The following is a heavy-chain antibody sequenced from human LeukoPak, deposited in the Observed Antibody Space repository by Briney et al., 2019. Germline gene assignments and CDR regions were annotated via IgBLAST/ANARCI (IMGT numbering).Heavy chain of an antibody. Sequence: SETLSLTCTVSGHSISSGYYWGWIRQPPGEGLGWIGSIYYSGSTYYNASLKSRVTISVDTSKNQFSLKLSSVTAADTAVYYCARAYYDILTGYYIDWFDPWGQGTLVTVSA. J-gene: IGHJ5*02. CDR3: ARAYYDILTGYYIDWFDP. CDR1: GHSISSGYY. CDR2: IYYSGST. V-gene: IGHV4-38-2*02. D-gene: IGHD3-9*01.